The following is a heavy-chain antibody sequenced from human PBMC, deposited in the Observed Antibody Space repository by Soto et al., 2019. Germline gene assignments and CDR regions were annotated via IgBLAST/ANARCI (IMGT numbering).Heavy chain of an antibody. CDR2: VYTHGST. V-gene: IGHV4-4*07. J-gene: IGHJ4*02. CDR1: GASISGYY. Sequence: SETLSLTCIVSGASISGYYWSWIRQPAGKGLEWIGRVYTHGSTSYNPSLKSRVTMSLDTSKNRFSLRLSSVTDADTAVYYCARDSLGITAAGHYWGQGTLVTVSS. CDR3: ARDSLGITAAGHY. D-gene: IGHD3-16*01.